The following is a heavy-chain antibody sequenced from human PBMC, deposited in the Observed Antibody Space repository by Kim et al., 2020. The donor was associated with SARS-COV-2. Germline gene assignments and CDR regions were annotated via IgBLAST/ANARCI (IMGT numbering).Heavy chain of an antibody. CDR3: AREGYYDSRGTDAFDI. V-gene: IGHV1-18*01. CDR2: ISAYNGNT. Sequence: ASVKVSCKASGYTFTSYGISWVRQAPGQGLEWMGWISAYNGNTNYAQKLQGRVTMTTDTSTSTAYMELRSLRSDDTAVYYCAREGYYDSRGTDAFDIWGPGTMVTVSS. D-gene: IGHD3-22*01. J-gene: IGHJ3*02. CDR1: GYTFTSYG.